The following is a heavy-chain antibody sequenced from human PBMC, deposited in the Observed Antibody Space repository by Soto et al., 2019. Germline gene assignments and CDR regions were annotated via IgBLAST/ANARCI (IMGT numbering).Heavy chain of an antibody. CDR2: INPGGVSK. CDR3: ARAPSWHGLDV. Sequence: ASVKVSCKASGYTLTSHYIHWVRQAPGQGLEWMGIINPGGVSKTYAQEFQGRITMTRDTSTSTVYMELSSLRSQDTAVYYCARAPSWHGLDVWRQGTTVTVSS. V-gene: IGHV1-46*01. CDR1: GYTLTSHY. J-gene: IGHJ6*02.